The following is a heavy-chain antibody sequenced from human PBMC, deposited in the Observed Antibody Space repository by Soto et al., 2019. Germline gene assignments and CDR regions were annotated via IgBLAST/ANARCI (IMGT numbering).Heavy chain of an antibody. Sequence: PSETLSLTCTVSVGSINSYFWTWVRQSPGKGLQWIGYIHYSGNSNYNPSLKSRVTMSVDTPKNQFSLRLTSVTAADTAVYFCARMNQLAPKRNAFDIWGRGTLVTV. CDR1: VGSINSYF. D-gene: IGHD1-1*01. CDR2: IHYSGNS. V-gene: IGHV4-59*01. J-gene: IGHJ3*02. CDR3: ARMNQLAPKRNAFDI.